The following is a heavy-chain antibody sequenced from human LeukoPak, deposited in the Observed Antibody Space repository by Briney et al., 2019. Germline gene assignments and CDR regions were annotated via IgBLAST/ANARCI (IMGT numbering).Heavy chain of an antibody. CDR1: GYTFTNFY. V-gene: IGHV1-46*01. CDR3: ARASRYTDWFDP. Sequence: ASVKVSCKASGYTFTNFYMHWVRQAPGQGLEWMGIINPSDDSTIYAQKFQGRVTVTRDTSTSTVYMELSSLRSEDTAVYYCARASRYTDWFDPWGQGTLVTVSS. J-gene: IGHJ5*02. D-gene: IGHD1-14*01. CDR2: INPSDDST.